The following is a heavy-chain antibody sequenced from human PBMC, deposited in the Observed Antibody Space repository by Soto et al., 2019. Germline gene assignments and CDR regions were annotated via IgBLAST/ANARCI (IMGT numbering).Heavy chain of an antibody. Sequence: GGSLTLSCAGSGFTFRWFGMNWVRQAPGKGLEWVARISNDGSNEYYVDSVKGRFTISRDNSKNTLYLQMDSLRAEDTAVYYCAKGEVRGIIPSYFDYWGLGTLVTVSS. CDR1: GFTFRWFG. V-gene: IGHV3-30*18. J-gene: IGHJ4*02. D-gene: IGHD3-10*01. CDR2: ISNDGSNE. CDR3: AKGEVRGIIPSYFDY.